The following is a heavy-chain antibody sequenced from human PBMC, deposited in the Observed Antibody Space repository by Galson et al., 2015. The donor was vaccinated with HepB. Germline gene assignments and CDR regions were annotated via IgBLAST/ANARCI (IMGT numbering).Heavy chain of an antibody. CDR3: GRRVEGAFDA. J-gene: IGHJ3*01. V-gene: IGHV3-23*01. CDR1: GFNFYAYT. Sequence: SLRLSCAASGFNFYAYTLGWVRQAPGKGLEWVSAILSDGTTSYIDSVRGRFTISRDNSKNTIYLQMNSLRVGDGAIYYCGRRVEGAFDAWGQGTTVTVSS. CDR2: ILSDGTT.